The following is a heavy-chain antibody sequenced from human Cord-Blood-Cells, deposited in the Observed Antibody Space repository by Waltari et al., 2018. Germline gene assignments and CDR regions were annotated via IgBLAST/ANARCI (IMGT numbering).Heavy chain of an antibody. V-gene: IGHV2-5*02. J-gene: IGHJ5*02. CDR1: GFSLSTRGVG. CDR3: AHRRVLLWFMDLSSGWFDP. Sequence: QITLKESGPTLVKPTQTLTLTCTFPGFSLSTRGVGVGWIRQPPGKALEWLALIYWDDDKRYSPTLKRSLTITKDISKNPVVLTMTNMAPVDTATYYCAHRRVLLWFMDLSSGWFDPWCQGTLVTVSS. D-gene: IGHD3-10*01. CDR2: IYWDDDK.